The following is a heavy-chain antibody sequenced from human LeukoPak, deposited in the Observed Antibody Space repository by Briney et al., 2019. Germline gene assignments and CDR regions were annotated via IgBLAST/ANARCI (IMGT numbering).Heavy chain of an antibody. CDR1: GFTFSSYA. V-gene: IGHV3-23*01. CDR3: ARGGAARPDI. J-gene: IGHJ3*02. CDR2: ISGSGGNT. Sequence: GGSLRLSCAASGFTFSSYAMSWVRQAPGKGLEWVSAISGSGGNTYYADSVKGRFTIFRDNAKNSLYLQMNSLRAEDTAVYYCARGGAARPDIWGQGTMVTVSS. D-gene: IGHD6-6*01.